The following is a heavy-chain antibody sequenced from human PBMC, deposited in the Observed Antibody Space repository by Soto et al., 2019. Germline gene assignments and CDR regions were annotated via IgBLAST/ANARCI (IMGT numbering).Heavy chain of an antibody. Sequence: LRLSFAASGFTFSRYSMNWVRQAPGKGLEWISSMTSSGNSIYYGDSVKGRFTISRDNAKNSLYLEMNSLRAEDTAVYYCARDYYYDSSGYSPLDYWGQGTLVTVSS. D-gene: IGHD3-22*01. J-gene: IGHJ4*02. CDR2: MTSSGNSI. V-gene: IGHV3-21*01. CDR1: GFTFSRYS. CDR3: ARDYYYDSSGYSPLDY.